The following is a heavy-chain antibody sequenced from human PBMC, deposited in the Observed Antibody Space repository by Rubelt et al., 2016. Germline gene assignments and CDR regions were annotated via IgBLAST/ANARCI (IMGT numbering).Heavy chain of an antibody. V-gene: IGHV3-74*01. Sequence: GKGLVWVSRINSDGSSTSYADSVKGRFTISRDNAKNTLYLQMNSLRAEDTAVYYCARDTGSYYYYYYGMDVWGQGTTVTVSS. J-gene: IGHJ6*02. CDR3: ARDTGSYYYYYYGMDV. CDR2: INSDGSST. D-gene: IGHD1-26*01.